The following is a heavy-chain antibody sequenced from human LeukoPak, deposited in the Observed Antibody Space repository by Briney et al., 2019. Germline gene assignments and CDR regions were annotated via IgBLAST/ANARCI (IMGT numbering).Heavy chain of an antibody. CDR1: GFTFNNYW. CDR2: INLDGSDK. CDR3: ARDTRYLDY. J-gene: IGHJ4*02. Sequence: GGSLRLSCAASGFTFNNYWMTWVRQAPGKGLEWAGNINLDGSDKYYGDSVKGRFTISRDNAKNSLYLQMNSLRAEDTAVYYCARDTRYLDYWGQGNMVTVSS. V-gene: IGHV3-7*01.